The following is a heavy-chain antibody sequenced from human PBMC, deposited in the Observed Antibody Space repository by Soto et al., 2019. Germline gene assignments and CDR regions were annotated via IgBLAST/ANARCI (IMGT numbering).Heavy chain of an antibody. Sequence: QLHLVQSGAVVKKPGASVTVSCSASGYPVTAYYMHWVRQAPGRGLEWMGGINPATGAAKYTQTLQGRVTMTRDTSTSTGFMELSGRTSEDTAVFYCARGGGVGVAGSAAFDMWGQGTVVTVSS. D-gene: IGHD3-3*01. CDR3: ARGGGVGVAGSAAFDM. CDR1: GYPVTAYY. J-gene: IGHJ3*02. CDR2: INPATGAA. V-gene: IGHV1-2*02.